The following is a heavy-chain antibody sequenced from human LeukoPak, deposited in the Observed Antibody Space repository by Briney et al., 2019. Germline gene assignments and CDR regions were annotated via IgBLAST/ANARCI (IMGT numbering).Heavy chain of an antibody. CDR2: IYHSGST. D-gene: IGHD1-26*01. V-gene: IGHV4-39*07. CDR3: ANSGSYRIYYFDY. CDR1: GGSISSATYY. J-gene: IGHJ4*02. Sequence: SETLSLTCTVSGGSISSATYYWGWIRQPPGKGLEWIGSIYHSGSTYYNPSLKSRVTISVDKSKNQFSLKLSSVTAADTAVYYCANSGSYRIYYFDYWGQGTLVTVSS.